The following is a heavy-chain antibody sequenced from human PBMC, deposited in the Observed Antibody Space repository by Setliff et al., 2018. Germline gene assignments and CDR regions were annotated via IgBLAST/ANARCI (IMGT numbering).Heavy chain of an antibody. V-gene: IGHV4-4*08. CDR2: IYTSGTT. CDR1: GASISSYY. J-gene: IGHJ4*02. CDR3: ARIAYGSGSYYFDY. Sequence: PSETLSLTCSVSGASISSYYWSWIRQPPGKGLEWIGYIYTSGTTKYNPSPKSRVTISIDTSKSQFSLNLSSVTAADTAVYYCARIAYGSGSYYFDYWGQGTLVTVSS. D-gene: IGHD3-10*01.